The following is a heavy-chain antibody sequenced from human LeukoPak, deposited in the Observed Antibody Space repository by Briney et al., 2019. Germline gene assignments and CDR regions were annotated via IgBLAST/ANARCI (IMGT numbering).Heavy chain of an antibody. CDR2: IIPIFGTA. CDR3: ARGAVVDYYYGMDV. J-gene: IGHJ6*02. Sequence: GASVKVSCKASGGTFSSYAISWVRQAPGQGLEWMGGIIPIFGTANYAQKFQGRVTITADESTSTAYMELSSLRSEDTAVYYCARGAVVDYYYGMDVWGQGTTVTVSS. CDR1: GGTFSSYA. D-gene: IGHD2-15*01. V-gene: IGHV1-69*13.